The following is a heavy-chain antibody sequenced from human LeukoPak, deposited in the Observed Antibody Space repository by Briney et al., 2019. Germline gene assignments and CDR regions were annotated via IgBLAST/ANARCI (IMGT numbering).Heavy chain of an antibody. CDR2: IYPNTGGT. Sequence: ASVKVSCKASGYTFNDYYVHWIRKAHGQGLERVGRIYPNTGGTDYAQNFQGRATITRDTSSSTVYMELRSLRSDDTAVYYCAREHQWSSDYWGQGTLVTVSS. CDR1: GYTFNDYY. CDR3: AREHQWSSDY. J-gene: IGHJ4*02. D-gene: IGHD2-15*01. V-gene: IGHV1-2*02.